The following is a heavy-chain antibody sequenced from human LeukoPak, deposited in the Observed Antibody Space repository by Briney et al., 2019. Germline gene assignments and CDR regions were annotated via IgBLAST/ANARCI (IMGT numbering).Heavy chain of an antibody. J-gene: IGHJ3*02. V-gene: IGHV3-7*01. D-gene: IGHD6-13*01. CDR2: INHDGSER. CDR1: GFTFSSHW. CDR3: ARDSEYSSSFAFDI. Sequence: GGSLRLSCAASGFTFSSHWMTWVRQAPGKGLEWVANINHDGSERYYVDSVKGRFTISRDNAKNSLYLQMNSLRAEDTAVYYCARDSEYSSSFAFDIWGQGTMVTVSS.